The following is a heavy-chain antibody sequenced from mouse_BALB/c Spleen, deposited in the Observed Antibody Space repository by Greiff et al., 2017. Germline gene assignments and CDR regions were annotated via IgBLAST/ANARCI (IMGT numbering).Heavy chain of an antibody. CDR1: GFNIKDTY. J-gene: IGHJ4*01. CDR3: ARELGLGAMDY. Sequence: DVKLQESGAELVKPGASVKLSCTASGFNIKDTYMHWVKQRPEQGLEWIGRIDPANGNTKYDPKFQGKATITADTSSNTAYLQLSSLTSEDTAVYYCARELGLGAMDYWGQGTSVTVSS. CDR2: IDPANGNT. D-gene: IGHD3-1*01. V-gene: IGHV14-3*02.